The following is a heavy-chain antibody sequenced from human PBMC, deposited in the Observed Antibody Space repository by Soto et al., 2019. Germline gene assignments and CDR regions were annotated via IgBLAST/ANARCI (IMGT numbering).Heavy chain of an antibody. J-gene: IGHJ6*03. CDR2: ISTYNGNT. Sequence: GASVKVSCKASGYTFTSYGISWVRQAPGQGLEWMGWISTYNGNTNYAQKLQGRVTMTTDTSTSTAYMELRSLRSDDTAVYYCATIAASFWSGFAGDNYNYYYMDVWGKGTTVTVSS. CDR1: GYTFTSYG. V-gene: IGHV1-18*01. D-gene: IGHD3-3*01. CDR3: ATIAASFWSGFAGDNYNYYYMDV.